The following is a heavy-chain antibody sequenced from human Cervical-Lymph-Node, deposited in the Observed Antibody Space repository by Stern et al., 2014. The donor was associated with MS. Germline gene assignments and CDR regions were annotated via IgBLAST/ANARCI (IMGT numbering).Heavy chain of an antibody. D-gene: IGHD2-2*02. CDR1: GFTFSSYD. V-gene: IGHV3-13*01. CDR3: ASLVVPAAISY. Sequence: EDQLVESGGGLVQPGGSLRLSCAASGFTFSSYDMHWVRQATGKGLEWVSAIGTAGDTYYPGSVKGRFTISRENAKNSLYLQMNSLRAGDTAVYYCASLVVPAAISYWGQGTLVTVSS. J-gene: IGHJ4*02. CDR2: IGTAGDT.